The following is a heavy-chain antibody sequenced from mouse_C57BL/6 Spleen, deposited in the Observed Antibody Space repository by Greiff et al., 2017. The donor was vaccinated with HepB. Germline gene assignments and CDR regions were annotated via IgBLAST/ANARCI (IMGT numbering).Heavy chain of an antibody. D-gene: IGHD2-2*01. CDR3: AREKVRRYFDV. V-gene: IGHV1-82*01. Sequence: VQVVESGPELVKPGASVKISCKASGYAFSSSWMNWVKQRPGKGLEWIGRIYPGDGDTNYNGKFKGKATLTADKSSSTAYMQLSSLTSEDSAVYFCAREKVRRYFDVWGTGTTVTVSS. CDR2: IYPGDGDT. J-gene: IGHJ1*03. CDR1: GYAFSSSW.